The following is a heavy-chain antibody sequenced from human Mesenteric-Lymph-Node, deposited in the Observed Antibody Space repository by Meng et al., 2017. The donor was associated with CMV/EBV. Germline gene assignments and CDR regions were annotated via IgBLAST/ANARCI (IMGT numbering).Heavy chain of an antibody. Sequence: EVHLVESGGGLVPLGGSLRLSCAASGFNVRDKYMSWVRQAPGKGLEWVCIIYRGDNTYYIDSVKDRFTVSRDNSKNTMYLQMNSLRVEDTAVYYCTGDSVSNPNLDYWGQGTLVTVSS. CDR3: TGDSVSNPNLDY. J-gene: IGHJ4*02. CDR1: GFNVRDKY. V-gene: IGHV3-66*01. D-gene: IGHD3-10*01. CDR2: IYRGDNT.